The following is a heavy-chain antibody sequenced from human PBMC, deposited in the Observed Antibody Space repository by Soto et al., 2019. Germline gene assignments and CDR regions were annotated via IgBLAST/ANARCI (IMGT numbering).Heavy chain of an antibody. Sequence: EVQLLESGGGLVQPGGSLRLSCAASGFTFSSYAMSWVRQAPGKGLEWVSAISGSGGSTYYADSVKGRFTISRDNSKNTLYLQMNSLRAEDTAVYYCAKMDYLRIQRTHQAIDYWGQGTLVTVSS. CDR1: GFTFSSYA. D-gene: IGHD5-18*01. CDR3: AKMDYLRIQRTHQAIDY. J-gene: IGHJ4*02. V-gene: IGHV3-23*01. CDR2: ISGSGGST.